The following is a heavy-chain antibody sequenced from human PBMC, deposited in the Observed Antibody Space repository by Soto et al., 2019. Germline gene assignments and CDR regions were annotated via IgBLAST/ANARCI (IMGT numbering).Heavy chain of an antibody. Sequence: SVKVSCQASGGTFSSYTISWVRQAPGQGLEWMGRIIPILGIANYAQKFQGRVTITADKSTSTAYMELSSLRSEDTAVYYCASSPLRVNWFDPWGQGTLVTVSS. CDR3: ASSPLRVNWFDP. D-gene: IGHD4-17*01. V-gene: IGHV1-69*02. CDR2: IIPILGIA. J-gene: IGHJ5*02. CDR1: GGTFSSYT.